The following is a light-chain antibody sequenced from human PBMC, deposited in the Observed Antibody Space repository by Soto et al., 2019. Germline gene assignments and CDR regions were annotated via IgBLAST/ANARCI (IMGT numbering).Light chain of an antibody. CDR1: QSISSY. J-gene: IGKJ2*01. CDR2: AAS. CDR3: QQSYSTLYT. Sequence: DIQMTQSPSSLSASVGDRVTITCRASQSISSYLNWYQQKPGKAPKLLIYAASSLQSGVPSRFSGSGSGTDITHAISSLQPEDFATYYGQQSYSTLYTFGQGTKLEIK. V-gene: IGKV1-39*01.